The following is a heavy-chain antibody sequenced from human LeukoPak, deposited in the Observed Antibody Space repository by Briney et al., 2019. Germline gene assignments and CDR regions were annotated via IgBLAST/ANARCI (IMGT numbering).Heavy chain of an antibody. D-gene: IGHD4-17*01. CDR3: AIEPPHYGDFDGPSDY. CDR2: IDSAGHNT. CDR1: GFTFSYYG. Sequence: SGGSLRLSCVASGFTFSYYGMTWARQVPGKGLQWLSTIDSAGHNTHYADSLGGRFTISRDNSKDTVYLQMTSLRAEDTAVYYCAIEPPHYGDFDGPSDYWGQGILVTVSS. V-gene: IGHV3-23*01. J-gene: IGHJ4*02.